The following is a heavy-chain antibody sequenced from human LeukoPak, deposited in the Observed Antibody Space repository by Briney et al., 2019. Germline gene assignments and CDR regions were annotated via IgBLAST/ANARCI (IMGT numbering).Heavy chain of an antibody. CDR2: ISSSSSYI. CDR1: GFTFSSYS. J-gene: IGHJ3*02. V-gene: IGHV3-21*01. D-gene: IGHD5-12*01. Sequence: GGSLRLSCAASGFTFSSYSMNWVRQAPGKGLEWVSSISSSSSYIYYADSVKGRFTISRDNAKNSLYLQMNSLRAEDTAVYYCATQRGWLRHDAFDIWGQGTMVTVSS. CDR3: ATQRGWLRHDAFDI.